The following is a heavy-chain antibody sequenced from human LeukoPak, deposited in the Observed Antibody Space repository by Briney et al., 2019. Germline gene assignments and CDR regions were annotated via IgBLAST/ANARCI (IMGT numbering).Heavy chain of an antibody. V-gene: IGHV3-30-3*01. J-gene: IGHJ6*02. CDR3: ARDSSTSPEDYYYYGMDV. CDR1: GSTFSSYA. Sequence: GGSLRLSCAAPGSTFSSYAMHWVRQAPGKGLEWVAVISYDGSNKYYADSVKGRFTISRDNSKNTLHLQMNSLRAEDTAVYYCARDSSTSPEDYYYYGMDVWGQGTTVTVSS. CDR2: ISYDGSNK. D-gene: IGHD2-2*01.